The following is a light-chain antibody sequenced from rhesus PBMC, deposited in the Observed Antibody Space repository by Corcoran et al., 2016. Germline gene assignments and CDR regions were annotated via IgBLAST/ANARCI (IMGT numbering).Light chain of an antibody. CDR3: LQYSSSPFT. Sequence: DIQMTQSPSSLSASVGDTVTITCRASQSISSWLDWYQQTPGKAPKLLIYKAFSLQSGVPSRFSGSGSGTDFTLTISSLQPEEFATYYCLQYSSSPFTFGPGTKLDIK. CDR1: QSISSW. J-gene: IGKJ3*01. CDR2: KAF. V-gene: IGKV1-22*01.